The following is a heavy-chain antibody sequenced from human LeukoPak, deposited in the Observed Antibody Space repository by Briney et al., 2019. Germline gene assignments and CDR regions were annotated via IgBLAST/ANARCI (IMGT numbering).Heavy chain of an antibody. CDR1: GGSISSSNW. Sequence: SETLSLTCAVSGGSISSSNWWNWVRQPPGKGLEWIGEINHSGSTNYNPSLKSRVTISVDTSKNQFSLKLSSVTAADTAVYYCARGKGSSSPGTRWFDPWGQGTLVTVSS. V-gene: IGHV4-4*02. D-gene: IGHD6-13*01. CDR3: ARGKGSSSPGTRWFDP. CDR2: INHSGST. J-gene: IGHJ5*02.